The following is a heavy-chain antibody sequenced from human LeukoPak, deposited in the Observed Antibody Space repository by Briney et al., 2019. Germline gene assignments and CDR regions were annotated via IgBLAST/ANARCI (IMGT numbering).Heavy chain of an antibody. Sequence: PSETLSLTCTVSGGSLSTYYWSWIRQPPGKGLEWMGYIYYTGSTNYNPSLKSRVTMSVDTSKSQFSLKLNSVTAADTAVYYCARRPTGDPKFDYWGQGTLVTVSS. CDR3: ARRPTGDPKFDY. J-gene: IGHJ4*02. CDR2: IYYTGST. V-gene: IGHV4-59*01. D-gene: IGHD7-27*01. CDR1: GGSLSTYY.